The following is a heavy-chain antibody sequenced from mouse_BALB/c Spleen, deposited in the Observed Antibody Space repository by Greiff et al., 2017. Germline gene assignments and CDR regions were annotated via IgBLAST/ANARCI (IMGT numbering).Heavy chain of an antibody. CDR3: ARQEYGNYDYYAMDY. CDR2: INSNGGST. J-gene: IGHJ4*01. D-gene: IGHD2-10*02. Sequence: EVKLVESGGGLVKLGGSLKLSCAASGFTFSSYYMSWVRQTPEKRLELVAAINSNGGSTYYPDTVKGRFTISRDNAKNTLYLQMSSLKSEDTALYYCARQEYGNYDYYAMDYWGQGTSVTVSS. CDR1: GFTFSSYY. V-gene: IGHV5-6-2*01.